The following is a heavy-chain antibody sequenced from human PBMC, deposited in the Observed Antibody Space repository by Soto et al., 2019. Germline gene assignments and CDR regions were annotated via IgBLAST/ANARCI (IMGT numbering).Heavy chain of an antibody. CDR1: GFTFSSYS. CDR2: ISSSSSYI. V-gene: IGHV3-21*01. D-gene: IGHD3-9*01. Sequence: PGGSLRLSCAASGFTFSSYSMNWVRQAPGKGLEWVSSISSSSSYIYYADSVKGRFTISRDNAKNSLYLQMNSLRAEDTAVYYCARVGGLRYFDWLNWFDPWGQGTLVTVSS. CDR3: ARVGGLRYFDWLNWFDP. J-gene: IGHJ5*02.